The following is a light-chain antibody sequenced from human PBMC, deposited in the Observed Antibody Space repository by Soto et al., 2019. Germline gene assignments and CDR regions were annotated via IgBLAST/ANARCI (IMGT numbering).Light chain of an antibody. CDR1: ESVRSSS. CDR3: QQYGSMWP. V-gene: IGKV3-20*01. J-gene: IGKJ1*01. Sequence: EIVLTQSPGTLSLSPGDRATLSCRASESVRSSSLAWYQHKPGQAPRLVISGTSRRATGIPDRFSGSGSGTEFTLTINRLEPEDFAMYYCQQYGSMWPFGPGTKVDIX. CDR2: GTS.